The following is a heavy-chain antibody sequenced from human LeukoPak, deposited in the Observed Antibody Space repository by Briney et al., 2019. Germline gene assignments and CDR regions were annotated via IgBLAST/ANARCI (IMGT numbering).Heavy chain of an antibody. J-gene: IGHJ4*02. CDR2: IIPIFSTT. CDR3: AGSLGYCTSNVCYLKY. Sequence: SVKVSCKTSGGTFSSDIISWVRQAPGQGLEWMGEIIPIFSTTNYAQKFQGRVTITADKSTSTAYMELSSLRSEDTAVYYCAGSLGYCTSNVCYLKYWGQGTLVTVSS. V-gene: IGHV1-69*06. CDR1: GGTFSSDI. D-gene: IGHD2-8*01.